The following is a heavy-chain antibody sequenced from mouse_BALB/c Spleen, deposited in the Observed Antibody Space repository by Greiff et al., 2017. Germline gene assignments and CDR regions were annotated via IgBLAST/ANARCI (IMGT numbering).Heavy chain of an antibody. CDR2: IYPGDGDT. Sequence: VKLVESGPELVKPGASVKISCKASGYAFSSSWMNWVKQRPGQGLEWIGRIYPGDGDTNYNGKFKGKATLTADKSSSTAYMQLSSLTSEDTAVYYCARRGQLGLLYAMDYWGQGTSVTVSS. J-gene: IGHJ4*01. CDR3: ARRGQLGLLYAMDY. CDR1: GYAFSSSW. V-gene: IGHV1-82*01. D-gene: IGHD3-1*01.